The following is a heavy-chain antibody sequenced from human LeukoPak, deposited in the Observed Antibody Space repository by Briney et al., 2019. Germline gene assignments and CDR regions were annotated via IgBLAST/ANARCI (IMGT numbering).Heavy chain of an antibody. V-gene: IGHV3-15*01. Sequence: GGSLRLSCAGSGFTFSTAWMIWVRQAPGKGLDWVGRVKTKADGGTTDYAAPVKGRFTITRDDSKNTVHLQMNSLKTEDTAVYYCTTEDFWGQGTLLTVSS. CDR3: TTEDF. CDR2: VKTKADGGTT. D-gene: IGHD3/OR15-3a*01. J-gene: IGHJ3*01. CDR1: GFTFSTAW.